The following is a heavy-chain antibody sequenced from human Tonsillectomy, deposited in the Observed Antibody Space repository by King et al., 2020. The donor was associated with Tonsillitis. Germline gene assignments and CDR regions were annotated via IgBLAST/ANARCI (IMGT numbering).Heavy chain of an antibody. CDR1: GGSISSGDYY. Sequence: QLQESGPGLVKPSQTLSLTCTVSGGSISSGDYYWSWIRQPPGKGLEWIGYIYYSGSTYYNPSLKSRVTISVDTSKNQFSLKLSSVTAADTAVYYCAREVVVVQAAPPDAFDIWGQGTMVTVSS. CDR3: AREVVVVQAAPPDAFDI. V-gene: IGHV4-30-4*01. CDR2: IYYSGST. D-gene: IGHD2-2*01. J-gene: IGHJ3*02.